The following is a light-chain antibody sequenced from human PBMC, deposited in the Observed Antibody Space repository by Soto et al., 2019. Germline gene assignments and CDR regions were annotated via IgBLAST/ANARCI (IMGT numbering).Light chain of an antibody. V-gene: IGLV1-44*01. CDR3: AAWDDSLNGVV. J-gene: IGLJ3*02. Sequence: QSVLTQSPSASGTPGQRVPISCSGSSSNIGSNPVSWYHQLPGTAPKVLIYGNNQRPSGVPDRFSGSKSGTSASLAISGLQSEDEADYYCAAWDDSLNGVVFGGGTKVTVL. CDR1: SSNIGSNP. CDR2: GNN.